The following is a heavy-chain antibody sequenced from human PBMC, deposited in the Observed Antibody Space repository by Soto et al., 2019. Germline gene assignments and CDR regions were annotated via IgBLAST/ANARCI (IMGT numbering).Heavy chain of an antibody. Sequence: QVQLQQWGAGPLRPLETLSLTCGVSGGSFSGYYWAWIRQSPGKGLEWIGEINDRGSINYNPSLRSRVSISVDTSKNHYSLILTSVTAADTAVYYCARESHDILTGPPWVWYFDLWGRGTLVTVSS. CDR2: INDRGSI. CDR1: GGSFSGYY. V-gene: IGHV4-34*01. D-gene: IGHD3-9*01. J-gene: IGHJ2*01. CDR3: ARESHDILTGPPWVWYFDL.